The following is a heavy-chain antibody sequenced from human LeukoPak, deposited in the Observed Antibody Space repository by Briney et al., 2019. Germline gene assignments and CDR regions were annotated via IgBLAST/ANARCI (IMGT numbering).Heavy chain of an antibody. D-gene: IGHD3-22*01. CDR1: GFTFSGYS. V-gene: IGHV3-48*02. CDR3: ARVPSITMSMTEYGAFDI. J-gene: IGHJ3*02. Sequence: PGGSLRLSGAASGFTFSGYSMTWVRQAPGKGLSWVSYISSSSSTIYYADSMKGRFTISRDNAKNSLYLQMNSLRDEGTAVYYCARVPSITMSMTEYGAFDIWGQGTMVAVSS. CDR2: ISSSSSTI.